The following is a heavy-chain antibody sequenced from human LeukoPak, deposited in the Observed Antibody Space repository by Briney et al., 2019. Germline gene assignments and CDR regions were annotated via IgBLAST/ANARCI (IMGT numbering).Heavy chain of an antibody. J-gene: IGHJ4*02. D-gene: IGHD3-22*01. V-gene: IGHV3-21*03. CDR3: ARGVNYYDSSGYTQDY. CDR1: GFTFSSYS. Sequence: GGSLRLSCAASGFTFSSYSMTWVGQAPGKGLEWVSSISSSSSYIYYADSVKGRFTISRDNAKNSLYLQMNSLRAEDTAVYYCARGVNYYDSSGYTQDYWGQGTLVTVSS. CDR2: ISSSSSYI.